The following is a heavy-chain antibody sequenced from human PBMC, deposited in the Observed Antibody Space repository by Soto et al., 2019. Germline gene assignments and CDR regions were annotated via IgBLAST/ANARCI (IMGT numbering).Heavy chain of an antibody. CDR2: ISSSSSYI. Sequence: GGSLRLSCAASGFTFSSYSMNWVRQAPGKGLEWVSSISSSSSYIYYADSVKGRFTISRDNAKNSLYLQMNSLRAEDTAVYYCARHPTCTSCPKGDYYYYYMDVWGKGTTVTVSS. D-gene: IGHD2-2*01. CDR3: ARHPTCTSCPKGDYYYYYMDV. V-gene: IGHV3-21*01. J-gene: IGHJ6*03. CDR1: GFTFSSYS.